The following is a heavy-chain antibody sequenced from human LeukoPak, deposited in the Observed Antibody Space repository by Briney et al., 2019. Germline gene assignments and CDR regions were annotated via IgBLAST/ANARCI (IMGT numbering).Heavy chain of an antibody. Sequence: PGASVKVSCKASGYTFTGYYMHWVRQAPGQGLEWMGWINPNSGGTNYAQKFQGRVTMTRDTSISAAYMELSRLRSDDTAVYYCARVHPNHYYDRPWRLGYWGQGTLVTVSS. CDR2: INPNSGGT. V-gene: IGHV1-2*02. CDR1: GYTFTGYY. D-gene: IGHD3-22*01. J-gene: IGHJ4*02. CDR3: ARVHPNHYYDRPWRLGY.